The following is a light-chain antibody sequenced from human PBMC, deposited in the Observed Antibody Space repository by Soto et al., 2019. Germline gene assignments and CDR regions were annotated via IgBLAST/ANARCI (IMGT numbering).Light chain of an antibody. CDR2: GAS. CDR3: QQYGRT. J-gene: IGKJ2*01. V-gene: IGKV3-20*01. Sequence: EIVLTQSPGTLSLSPGERATLSCRASQSVSSSYLAWYQQKPGQAPRLLIFGASTRATGISDRFRGSASGTDFTLTINRLEPEDFAVYYCQQYGRTFGQGTKVDIK. CDR1: QSVSSSY.